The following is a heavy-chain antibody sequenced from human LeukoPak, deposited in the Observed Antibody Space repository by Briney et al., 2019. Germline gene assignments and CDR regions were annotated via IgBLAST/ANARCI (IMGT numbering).Heavy chain of an antibody. CDR3: ARGMYGSGSYYPFDY. V-gene: IGHV4-61*01. J-gene: IGHJ4*02. D-gene: IGHD3-10*01. Sequence: SETLSLTCSVSGGSVSSDNYYWSWIRQPPGKGLEWIGYIYYSGSTNYNPSLKSRVTISVDTSKNQFSLKLSSVTAADTAVYYCARGMYGSGSYYPFDYWGQGTLVTVSS. CDR1: GGSVSSDNYY. CDR2: IYYSGST.